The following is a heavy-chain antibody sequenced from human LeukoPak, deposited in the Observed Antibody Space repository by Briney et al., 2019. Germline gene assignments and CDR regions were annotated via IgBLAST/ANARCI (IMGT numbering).Heavy chain of an antibody. V-gene: IGHV1-24*01. CDR3: ATDLGSRPEGYYFDY. D-gene: IGHD1-14*01. CDR1: GFTFSSYA. Sequence: GRSLRLSCAASGFTFSSYAMHWVRQAPGKGLEWMGGFDPEDGETIYAQKFQGRVTMTEDTSTDTAYMELSSLRSEDTAVYYCATDLGSRPEGYYFDYWGQGTLVTVSS. CDR2: FDPEDGET. J-gene: IGHJ4*02.